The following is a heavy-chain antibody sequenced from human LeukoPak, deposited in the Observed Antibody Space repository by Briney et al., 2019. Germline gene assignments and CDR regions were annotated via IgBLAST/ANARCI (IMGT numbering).Heavy chain of an antibody. V-gene: IGHV3-66*01. D-gene: IGHD4-17*01. CDR2: IYSGGST. Sequence: GGSLRLSCAASGFTVSRNYMTWVRKAPGKGLEWVSVIYSGGSTYYADSVKGRFTISSDNSKNTLYLQMNSLRSGYTAVYYCARETFDYGDSDYFDYWGQGTLVTVSS. CDR1: GFTVSRNY. CDR3: ARETFDYGDSDYFDY. J-gene: IGHJ4*02.